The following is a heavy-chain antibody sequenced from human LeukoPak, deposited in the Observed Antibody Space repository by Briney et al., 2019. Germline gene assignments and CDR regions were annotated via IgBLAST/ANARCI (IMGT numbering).Heavy chain of an antibody. CDR2: IYYSGGT. CDR1: GGSISSYY. Sequence: SETLSLTCTVSGGSISSYYWSWIRQPPGKGLEWIGYIYYSGGTNYSPSLKSRVTISVDTSKNQFSLKLRSVTAADTAVYFCARGNGWYYYWGQGTLVTVSS. D-gene: IGHD6-19*01. V-gene: IGHV4-59*01. CDR3: ARGNGWYYY. J-gene: IGHJ4*02.